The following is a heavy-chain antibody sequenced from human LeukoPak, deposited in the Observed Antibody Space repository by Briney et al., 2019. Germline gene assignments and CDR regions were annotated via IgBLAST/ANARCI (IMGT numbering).Heavy chain of an antibody. CDR3: ARDLNLEGDRYFDY. J-gene: IGHJ4*02. Sequence: GGSLRLSCAASGFTFSSYAMHWVRQAPGKGLEYVSAISSNGGSTYYANSVKGRFTISRDNSKNTLYLQMGSLRAEDMAVYYCARDLNLEGDRYFDYWGQGTLVTVSS. CDR2: ISSNGGST. V-gene: IGHV3-64*01. D-gene: IGHD1-1*01. CDR1: GFTFSSYA.